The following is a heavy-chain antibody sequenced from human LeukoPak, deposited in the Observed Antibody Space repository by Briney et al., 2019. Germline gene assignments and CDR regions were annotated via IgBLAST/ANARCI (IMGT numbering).Heavy chain of an antibody. CDR2: IYTSGST. Sequence: SETLSLTCTVSGGSISSGSYYWSWIRQPAGKGLEWIGRIYTSGSTNYNPSLKSRVTISVDTSKNQFSLKLSSVTAADTAVYYCARLFYVNYYYYYMDVWGKGTTVTVSS. CDR3: ARLFYVNYYYYYMDV. D-gene: IGHD5/OR15-5a*01. CDR1: GGSISSGSYY. J-gene: IGHJ6*03. V-gene: IGHV4-61*02.